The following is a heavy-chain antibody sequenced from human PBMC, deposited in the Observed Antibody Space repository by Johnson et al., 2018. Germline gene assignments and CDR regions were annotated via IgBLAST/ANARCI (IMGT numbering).Heavy chain of an antibody. CDR1: GGSITTNF. D-gene: IGHD3-3*01. CDR3: ARAKGITIFGVVVYYGMDV. CDR2: IYYSGST. Sequence: QVQLQESGPGLVKPSETLSLICTVSGGSITTNFYSWIRQPPGKGLEWIGHIYYSGSTTYNPSLKSRATISVHTSQNQFSLKLGSVTAADTAVYYCARAKGITIFGVVVYYGMDVWGQGTTVTVSS. V-gene: IGHV4-59*12. J-gene: IGHJ6*02.